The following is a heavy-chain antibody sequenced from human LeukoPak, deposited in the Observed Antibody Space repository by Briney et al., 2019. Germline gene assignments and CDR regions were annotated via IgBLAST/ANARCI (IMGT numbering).Heavy chain of an antibody. CDR3: ARGGNGDYGYFDY. CDR1: GGSISSYY. V-gene: IGHV4-59*01. D-gene: IGHD4-17*01. J-gene: IGHJ4*02. CDR2: IYYSGST. Sequence: PSETLSLTCTVSGGSISSYYWSWIRQPPGKGLEWIGYIYYSGSTNYNPSLKSRVTISVDTSKNQFSLKLSSVTAADTAVYYCARGGNGDYGYFDYWGQGTLVTVSS.